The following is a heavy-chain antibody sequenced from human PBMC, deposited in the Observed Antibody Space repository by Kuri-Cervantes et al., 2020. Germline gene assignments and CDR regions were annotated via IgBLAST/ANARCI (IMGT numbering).Heavy chain of an antibody. CDR2: IGSDGDT. Sequence: GGSLRLSCAGTGFAFSLYDMHWVRQTAGKGLEWVSAIGSDGDTYYLDSVEGRFTISRDLAKNSLYLQMNSLRAEDTALYYCAKGVGYQVNYFDYWGQGTLVTVSS. V-gene: IGHV3-13*01. CDR3: AKGVGYQVNYFDY. CDR1: GFAFSLYD. D-gene: IGHD2-2*01. J-gene: IGHJ4*02.